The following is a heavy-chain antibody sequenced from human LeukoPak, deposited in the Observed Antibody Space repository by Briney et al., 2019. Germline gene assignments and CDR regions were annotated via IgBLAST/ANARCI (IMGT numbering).Heavy chain of an antibody. CDR1: GYTFTTYS. Sequence: ASVKVSCKASGYTFTTYSISWVRQAPGQGLEWMGWINTYNGNTNYAQKLRGRVTMTTDTSTSTAHMELRSLTSDDTAVYYCARVPVSGDYYGSGSYFDYWGQGTLVTVSS. J-gene: IGHJ4*02. V-gene: IGHV1-18*01. D-gene: IGHD3-10*01. CDR2: INTYNGNT. CDR3: ARVPVSGDYYGSGSYFDY.